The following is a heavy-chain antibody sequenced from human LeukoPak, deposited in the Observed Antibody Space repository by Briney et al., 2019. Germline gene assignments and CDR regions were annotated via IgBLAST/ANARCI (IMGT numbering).Heavy chain of an antibody. CDR3: AREAGRAFYY. J-gene: IGHJ4*02. CDR1: GFTFSSYG. V-gene: IGHV3-7*05. D-gene: IGHD6-19*01. Sequence: PGGSLRLSCAASGFTFSSYGMHWVRHAPGKGLEWVANIKQDGSEKYYVDSVKGRFTISRDNAKNSLYLQMNSLRAEDTAVYYCAREAGRAFYYWGQGTLVTVSS. CDR2: IKQDGSEK.